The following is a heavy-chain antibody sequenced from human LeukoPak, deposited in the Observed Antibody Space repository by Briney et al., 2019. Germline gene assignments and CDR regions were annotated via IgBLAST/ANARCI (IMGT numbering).Heavy chain of an antibody. CDR2: INPSGGST. V-gene: IGHV1-46*01. J-gene: IGHJ6*02. D-gene: IGHD2-21*02. Sequence: ASVTVSCKASGYTFTIYYMHWVRQAPGQGLEWLGIINPSGGSTSYAQKFQGRVTMTRDTSTSTVYMELSSLRSEDTAVYYCSVTSNYYYYGMDVWGQGTTVTVSS. CDR3: SVTSNYYYYGMDV. CDR1: GYTFTIYY.